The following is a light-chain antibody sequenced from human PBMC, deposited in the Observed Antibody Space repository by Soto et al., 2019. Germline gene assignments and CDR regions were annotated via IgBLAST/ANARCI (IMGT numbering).Light chain of an antibody. J-gene: IGLJ2*01. CDR1: SSDVGNYNY. V-gene: IGLV2-14*01. Sequence: QSALTQPASVSGSPGQSITISCTGTSSDVGNYNYVSWYQETPGKAPRLIIYQVTNRPSGVSNRFSGSKSGNTASLTISGLQADDEADYYCTSFSTGSSYVIFGGGTKLPV. CDR3: TSFSTGSSYVI. CDR2: QVT.